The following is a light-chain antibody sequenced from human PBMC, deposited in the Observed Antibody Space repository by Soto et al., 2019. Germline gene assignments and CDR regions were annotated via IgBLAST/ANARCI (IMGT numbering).Light chain of an antibody. J-gene: IGLJ1*01. CDR2: DVS. CDR1: SSDVGGYNY. V-gene: IGLV2-14*01. Sequence: QSALTQPASVSGSPGQSITISSTGTSSDVGGYNYVSWYQQHPGKAPKLMIYDVSSRPSGVSNRFSGSKSGNTASLTISGLQAEDEADYYCSSYTSSSSLNYVFGTGTKLTVL. CDR3: SSYTSSSSLNYV.